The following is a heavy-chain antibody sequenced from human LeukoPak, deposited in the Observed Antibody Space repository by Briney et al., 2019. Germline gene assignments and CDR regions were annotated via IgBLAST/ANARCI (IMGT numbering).Heavy chain of an antibody. CDR3: ASDLTYYDFWSGYTSASLFDY. CDR1: GFTFSSYS. CDR2: ISSSSSYI. J-gene: IGHJ4*02. D-gene: IGHD3-3*01. Sequence: GGSLRLSCAASGFTFSSYSMNWVRQAPGKGLEWVSSISSSSSYIYYADSVKGRFTISRDNAKNSLYLQMNSLRAEDTAVYYYASDLTYYDFWSGYTSASLFDYWGQGTLVTVSS. V-gene: IGHV3-21*01.